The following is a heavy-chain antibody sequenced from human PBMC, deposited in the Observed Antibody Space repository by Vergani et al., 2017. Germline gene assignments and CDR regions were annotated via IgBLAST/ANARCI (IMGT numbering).Heavy chain of an antibody. CDR2: IYSGGST. Sequence: EVQLVESGGGLVQPGGSLRLSCVASGFTVSSNYMSWVRQAPGKGLEWVSVIYSGGSTYYADSVKGRFTISRDNSKNTLYLQMNSLRAEDTAVYYCARDPATVVTPYFDYWGQGTLVTVSS. D-gene: IGHD4-23*01. CDR1: GFTVSSNY. CDR3: ARDPATVVTPYFDY. J-gene: IGHJ4*02. V-gene: IGHV3-66*02.